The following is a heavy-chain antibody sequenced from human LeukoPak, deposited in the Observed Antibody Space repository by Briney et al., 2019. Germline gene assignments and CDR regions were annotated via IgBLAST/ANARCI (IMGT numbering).Heavy chain of an antibody. CDR3: AKGFGEYS. Sequence: GGSLRLSWAASGFSFSNFYMSWVRQAPGKGLEWVANINQDGGDKNYVYSVKGRFAISRDNTRNSLYLQMSSLRVEDTAVYYGAKGFGEYSWGQGTLVTVSS. CDR2: INQDGGDK. V-gene: IGHV3-7*04. CDR1: GFSFSNFY. D-gene: IGHD3-10*01. J-gene: IGHJ4*02.